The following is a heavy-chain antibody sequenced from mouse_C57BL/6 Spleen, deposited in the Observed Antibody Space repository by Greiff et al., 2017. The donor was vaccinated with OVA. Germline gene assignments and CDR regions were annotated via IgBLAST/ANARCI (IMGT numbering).Heavy chain of an antibody. Sequence: QVQLQQSGAELVRPGASVTLSCKASGYTFTDYEMHWVKQTPVHGLEWIGAIDPETGGTAYNQKFKGKAILTADKSSSTAYMELRSLTSEDSAVYYSHYYSNDWYFDVWGTGTTVTVSS. J-gene: IGHJ1*03. V-gene: IGHV1-15*01. CDR1: GYTFTDYE. CDR2: IDPETGGT. D-gene: IGHD2-5*01. CDR3: HYYSNDWYFDV.